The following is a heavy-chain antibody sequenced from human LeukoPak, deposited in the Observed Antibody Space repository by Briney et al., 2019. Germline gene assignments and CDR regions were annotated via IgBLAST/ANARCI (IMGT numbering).Heavy chain of an antibody. D-gene: IGHD1-14*01. J-gene: IGHJ3*02. CDR2: INPTTGST. Sequence: ASVKVSCKASGYTFTDFYLHWVRQAPGQGLEWMGIINPTTGSTTYAQKFQGRVTMTRDMSTSTVYMELSSLRSEDTAVYFCARDLNPQSIGMRAFDIWGQGTMVTASS. CDR3: ARDLNPQSIGMRAFDI. CDR1: GYTFTDFY. V-gene: IGHV1-46*01.